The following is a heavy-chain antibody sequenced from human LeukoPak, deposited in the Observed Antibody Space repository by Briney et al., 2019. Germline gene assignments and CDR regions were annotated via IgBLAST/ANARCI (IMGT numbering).Heavy chain of an antibody. CDR3: ARDPSTHYYDSSGSTPYFGYDY. D-gene: IGHD3-22*01. V-gene: IGHV1-2*02. J-gene: IGHJ4*02. Sequence: ASVKVSCKASGYTFTGYYMHWVRQAPGQGLEWMGWINPNSGGTNYAQKFQGRVIMTRDTSISTAYMELSRLRSDDTAVYYCARDPSTHYYDSSGSTPYFGYDYWGQGTLVTVSS. CDR1: GYTFTGYY. CDR2: INPNSGGT.